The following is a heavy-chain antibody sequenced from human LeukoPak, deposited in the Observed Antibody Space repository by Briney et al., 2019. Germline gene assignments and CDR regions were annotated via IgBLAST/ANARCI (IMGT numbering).Heavy chain of an antibody. CDR2: IYYSGDA. J-gene: IGHJ4*02. V-gene: IGHV4-39*07. CDR1: GGSIRSPTHY. Sequence: PSETLSLTCTVSGGSIRSPTHYWGWIRQPPGKGLEWVASIYYSGDAYYNPSLMSRVTISIDASKNQFSLNLSSVTAADTAVYYCARAPHFFDTSGSRYYFDTWGQGTLVTVSS. CDR3: ARAPHFFDTSGSRYYFDT. D-gene: IGHD3-22*01.